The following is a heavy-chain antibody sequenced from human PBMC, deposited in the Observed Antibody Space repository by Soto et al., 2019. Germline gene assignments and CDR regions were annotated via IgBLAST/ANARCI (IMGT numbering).Heavy chain of an antibody. J-gene: IGHJ4*02. CDR1: GFTVNTNY. V-gene: IGHV3-66*01. CDR3: ARRALPHAFVDY. Sequence: EVQLLESGGGLVQPGGSLRLSCTVSGFTVNTNYMNWVRQAPGKGLEWLSVIFPDGSTYYTDSVRDRFTISRDNSKNTVYLQMNSLRPEDTAVYFCARRALPHAFVDYWGQGTLFTVSS. CDR2: IFPDGST. D-gene: IGHD2-15*01.